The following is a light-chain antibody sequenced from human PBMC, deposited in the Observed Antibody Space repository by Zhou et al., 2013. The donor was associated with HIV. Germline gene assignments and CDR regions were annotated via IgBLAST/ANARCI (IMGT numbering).Light chain of an antibody. J-gene: IGKJ3*01. CDR3: MQALQTPVT. V-gene: IGKV2-28*01. CDR1: QSLLHSNGYNY. Sequence: DIVMTQSPLSLPVTPGEPASISCGSSQSLLHSNGYNYLDWYLQKPGQSPQLLIYLGSNRASGAPDRFSGSGSGTYFTLKIIRVEAEDVGVYYCMQALQTPVTFGPGTKVDIK. CDR2: LGS.